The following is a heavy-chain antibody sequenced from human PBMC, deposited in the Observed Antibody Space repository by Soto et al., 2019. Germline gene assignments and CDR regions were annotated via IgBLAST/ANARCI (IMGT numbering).Heavy chain of an antibody. J-gene: IGHJ4*02. D-gene: IGHD1-26*01. CDR1: GGSFSGFI. V-gene: IGHV4-34*01. Sequence: SETLSLTCAVSGGSFSGFIWTWIRQTPGKGLQWIGQINHSGSSIYNPSLKNRVTISTMSNNKFSLELSSVTAADTAVYYCTRGLFSGSSYSGSWYYFDYWGQGTMVTVSS. CDR3: TRGLFSGSSYSGSWYYFDY. CDR2: INHSGSS.